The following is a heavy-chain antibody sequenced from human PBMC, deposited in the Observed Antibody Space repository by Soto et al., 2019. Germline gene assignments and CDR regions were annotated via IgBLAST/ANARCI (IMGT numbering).Heavy chain of an antibody. V-gene: IGHV3-15*07. CDR3: TTLYYDFWSGYPSLDV. D-gene: IGHD3-3*01. J-gene: IGHJ6*02. Sequence: GGSLRLSCAASGFTFSNAWMNWVRQAPGKGLEWVGRIKSKTDGGTTDYAAPVKGRFTISRDDSKNTLYLQMNSLKTEDTAVYYCTTLYYDFWSGYPSLDVWGQGTTVTVSS. CDR1: GFTFSNAW. CDR2: IKSKTDGGTT.